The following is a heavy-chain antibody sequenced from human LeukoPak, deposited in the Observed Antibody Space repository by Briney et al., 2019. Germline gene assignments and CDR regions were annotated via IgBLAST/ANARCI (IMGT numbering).Heavy chain of an antibody. Sequence: PGGSLRLSCAASGFTFSNHAMSWVRQAPGKGLEWVSGINGSGVTTYYADSVNGRFTISRDNSKKTLYLHMNSLRVEDTAIYYRAKDPLYHYYMDVWGRGTSVTVSS. CDR1: GFTFSNHA. CDR3: AKDPLYHYYMDV. V-gene: IGHV3-23*01. J-gene: IGHJ6*03. CDR2: INGSGVTT. D-gene: IGHD3-16*02.